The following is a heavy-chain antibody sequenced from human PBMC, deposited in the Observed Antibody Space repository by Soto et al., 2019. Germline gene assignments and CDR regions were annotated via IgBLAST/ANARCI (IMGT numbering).Heavy chain of an antibody. V-gene: IGHV3-7*03. CDR3: ARVSAAPDS. Sequence: EVQLVESGGGLVQPGGSLRLSCAASGFTFSDYWMSWVRQAPGKGLEWVANIKKDESEKYYVDSVKGRFTISRDNAKNSLKLQMNSLRAEDAAMYYCARVSAAPDSWGQGTLVTVSS. CDR1: GFTFSDYW. J-gene: IGHJ4*02. D-gene: IGHD6-13*01. CDR2: IKKDESEK.